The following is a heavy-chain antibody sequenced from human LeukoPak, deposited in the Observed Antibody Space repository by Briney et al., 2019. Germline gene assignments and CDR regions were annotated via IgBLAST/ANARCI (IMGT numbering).Heavy chain of an antibody. J-gene: IGHJ4*02. CDR2: IGSSSSYI. Sequence: GGSLRLSCAASGFTFSSYSMNWVRQAPGKGLEWVSSIGSSSSYIYYADSVKGRFTISRDNAKNSLYLQMNSLRAEDTAVYYCARVPYSYGYIDYWGQGTLVTVSS. D-gene: IGHD5-18*01. CDR1: GFTFSSYS. V-gene: IGHV3-21*01. CDR3: ARVPYSYGYIDY.